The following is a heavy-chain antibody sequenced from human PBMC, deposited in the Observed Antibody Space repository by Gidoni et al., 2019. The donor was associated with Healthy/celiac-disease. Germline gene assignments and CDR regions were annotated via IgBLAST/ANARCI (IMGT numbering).Heavy chain of an antibody. CDR2: IAYDGSNK. Sequence: QGQLVEYGGGVVQPGRSLRLSCAAAGCTCRSYAMPWVRQAPGKGLAWVAVIAYDGSNKYYADSLKCRFTISRYNSKNTLYLQMNSLRAEDTAVYYCARVDYYYFWSGSIFDAFDILGQGTMVTVSS. D-gene: IGHD3-3*01. V-gene: IGHV3-30-3*01. CDR1: GCTCRSYA. CDR3: ARVDYYYFWSGSIFDAFDI. J-gene: IGHJ3*02.